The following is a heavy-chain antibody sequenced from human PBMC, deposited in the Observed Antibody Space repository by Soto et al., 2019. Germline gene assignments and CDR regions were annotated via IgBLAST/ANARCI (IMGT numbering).Heavy chain of an antibody. Sequence: EVQLVESGGGLVQPGGSLRLSCAASGFTFSNFRMHWVRQAPGKGLVWVALISNDGRSTNHADSVKGRFTISRDNAKSTLYLQLNSLRAEDTAVYYCARDTAGLSYWGQGTPVTVSS. V-gene: IGHV3-74*01. D-gene: IGHD2-21*02. CDR2: ISNDGRST. J-gene: IGHJ4*02. CDR1: GFTFSNFR. CDR3: ARDTAGLSY.